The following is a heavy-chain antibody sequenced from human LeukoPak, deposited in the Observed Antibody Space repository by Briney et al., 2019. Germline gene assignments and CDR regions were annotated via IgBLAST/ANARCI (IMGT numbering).Heavy chain of an antibody. J-gene: IGHJ3*02. D-gene: IGHD3-10*01. Sequence: SETLSLTCTVSGGSISSYYWSWIRQPPGKGLEWIGYIYYSGSTNYNPSLKSRVTISVGTSKNQFSLKLSSVTAADTAVYYCARGATMVRGVIDHDAFDIWGQGTMVTVSS. CDR1: GGSISSYY. CDR2: IYYSGST. V-gene: IGHV4-59*01. CDR3: ARGATMVRGVIDHDAFDI.